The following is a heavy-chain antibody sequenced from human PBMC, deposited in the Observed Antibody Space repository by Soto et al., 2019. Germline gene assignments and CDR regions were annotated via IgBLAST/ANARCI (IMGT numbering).Heavy chain of an antibody. CDR3: ARARGYSYFVY. CDR2: INHSGST. Sequence: SETLSLTCAVYGGSFSGYYWSWIRQPPGKGLEWIGEINHSGSTNYNPSLKSRVTISVDTSKNQFSLKLSSVTAADTAVYYCARARGYSYFVYWGQGTLVTVSS. D-gene: IGHD5-18*01. J-gene: IGHJ4*02. CDR1: GGSFSGYY. V-gene: IGHV4-34*01.